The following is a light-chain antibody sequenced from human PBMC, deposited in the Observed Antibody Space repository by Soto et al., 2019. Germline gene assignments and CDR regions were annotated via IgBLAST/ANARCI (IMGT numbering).Light chain of an antibody. J-gene: IGKJ1*01. V-gene: IGKV1-39*01. CDR3: QQSFSTPRT. CDR1: QTINTY. Sequence: DIQMTQSPSSLYASVGDRVTISCRASQTINTYVNWYLQKPGKAPKLLIYAASSLHSGVPSRFSGSGSGTYFTLTISSLQPEDFATYYCQQSFSTPRTFGQGTKVEIK. CDR2: AAS.